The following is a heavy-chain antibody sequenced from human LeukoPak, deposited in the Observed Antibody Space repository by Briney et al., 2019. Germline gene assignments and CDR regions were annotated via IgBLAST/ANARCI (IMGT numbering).Heavy chain of an antibody. J-gene: IGHJ4*02. Sequence: GGSLRLSCVASGFTFSSSSLSWVRQAPGKGLEWVSAISGSGGSTYYADSVKGRFTISRDNSKNALYLQMNSLRAEDTAVYYCAKGHLFWGGSCYHYWGQGTLVTVSS. V-gene: IGHV3-23*01. CDR2: ISGSGGST. D-gene: IGHD2-15*01. CDR3: AKGHLFWGGSCYHY. CDR1: GFTFSSSS.